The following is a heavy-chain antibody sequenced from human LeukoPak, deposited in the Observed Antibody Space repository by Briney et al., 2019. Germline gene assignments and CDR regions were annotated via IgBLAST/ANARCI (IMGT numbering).Heavy chain of an antibody. CDR3: ARHISVSYDAFDI. V-gene: IGHV4-59*08. J-gene: IGHJ3*02. Sequence: PSETLSLTCTVSGGSISSYYWSWIRQPPGKGLEWIGYIYYSGSTNYNPSLKSRVTISVDTSKNQFSLKLSSVTAADTAVYYCARHISVSYDAFDIWGRGTTVTVSS. CDR1: GGSISSYY. D-gene: IGHD6-19*01. CDR2: IYYSGST.